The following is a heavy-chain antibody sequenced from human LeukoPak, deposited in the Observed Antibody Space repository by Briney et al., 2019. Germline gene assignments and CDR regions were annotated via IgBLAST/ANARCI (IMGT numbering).Heavy chain of an antibody. Sequence: PGGSLRLSCAASGFTFSSYEMNWVRQAPGKGLEWVSYISSTGSTIYYADSVKGRLTISRDNSKNTLYLQMNSLRAEGTAVHYCAKAILYYDFCSGSGFHPAEANYWGQGTLVTVSS. CDR2: ISSTGSTI. CDR3: AKAILYYDFCSGSGFHPAEANY. CDR1: GFTFSSYE. D-gene: IGHD3-3*01. J-gene: IGHJ4*02. V-gene: IGHV3-48*03.